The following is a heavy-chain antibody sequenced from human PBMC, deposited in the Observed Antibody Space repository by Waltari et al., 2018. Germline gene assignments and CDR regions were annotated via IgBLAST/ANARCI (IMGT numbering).Heavy chain of an antibody. J-gene: IGHJ4*02. V-gene: IGHV1-3*01. Sequence: QVQLVQSGAEVKKPGASVKVSCKASGYTFTSYAMHWVRQAPGQRLEWMGWINAGNGNTKYSQKFQVRVTITRDTSASTAYMELSSLRSEDTAVYYCARERDLRWEELDYWGQGTLVTVSS. CDR3: ARERDLRWEELDY. D-gene: IGHD1-26*01. CDR1: GYTFTSYA. CDR2: INAGNGNT.